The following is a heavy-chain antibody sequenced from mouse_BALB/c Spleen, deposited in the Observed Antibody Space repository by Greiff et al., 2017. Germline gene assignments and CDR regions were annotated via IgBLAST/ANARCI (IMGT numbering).Heavy chain of an antibody. CDR1: GFTFSDYY. D-gene: IGHD1-1*01. CDR3: ARDWNRLRPYWYFDV. V-gene: IGHV5-4*02. CDR2: ISDGGSYT. Sequence: EVQGVESGGGLVKPGGSLKLSCAASGFTFSDYYMYWVRQTPGKRLEWVATISDGGSYTYYPDSVKGRFTISRDNAKNNLYLQMSSLKSEDTAMYYCARDWNRLRPYWYFDVWGAGTTVTVSS. J-gene: IGHJ1*01.